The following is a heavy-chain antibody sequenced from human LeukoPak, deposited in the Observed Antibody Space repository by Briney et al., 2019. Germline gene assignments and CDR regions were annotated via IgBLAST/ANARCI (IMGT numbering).Heavy chain of an antibody. CDR3: AKDRPGPYYYDSSARA. D-gene: IGHD3-22*01. CDR1: GFTFSSYA. J-gene: IGHJ4*02. Sequence: PGGSLRLSCAAPGFTFSSYAMSWVRQAPGKGLEWVSAISGSGGSTYYADSVKGRFTIPRDNSKNTLYLQMNSLRAEDTAVYYCAKDRPGPYYYDSSARARGQGTLVTVSS. CDR2: ISGSGGST. V-gene: IGHV3-23*01.